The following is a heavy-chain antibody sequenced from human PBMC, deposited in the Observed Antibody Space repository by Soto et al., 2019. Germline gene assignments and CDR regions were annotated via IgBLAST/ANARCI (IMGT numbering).Heavy chain of an antibody. J-gene: IGHJ4*02. V-gene: IGHV1-3*01. CDR3: ARDLGPNKNYYFDY. D-gene: IGHD3-16*01. Sequence: KFQGRVTITRDTSASTAYMELSSLRSEDTAVYYCARDLGPNKNYYFDYWGQGTLVTVSS.